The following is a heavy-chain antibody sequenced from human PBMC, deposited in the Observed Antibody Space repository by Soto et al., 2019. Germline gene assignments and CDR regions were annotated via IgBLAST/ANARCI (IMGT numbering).Heavy chain of an antibody. J-gene: IGHJ4*02. CDR1: GDSISGSH. CDR3: AKYRRTDAEGYTFDY. D-gene: IGHD2-15*01. V-gene: IGHV4-59*01. CDR2: IYYSGNT. Sequence: PSETLSLTCTVSGDSISGSHWSWIRQPPGKGLQWIGYIYYSGNTNYNPSLKGRVTMSVDTSKNQFSLQVSSVTAADTAVYFCAKYRRTDAEGYTFDYWGQGALVTVSS.